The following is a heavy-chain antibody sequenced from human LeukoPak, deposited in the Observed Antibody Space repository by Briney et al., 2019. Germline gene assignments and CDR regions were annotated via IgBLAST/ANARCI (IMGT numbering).Heavy chain of an antibody. V-gene: IGHV1-8*01. J-gene: IGHJ4*02. D-gene: IGHD6-6*01. CDR1: GYTFTSYD. Sequence: GASVKVFCKASGYTFTSYDINWVRQATGQGLEWMGWMNPNSGNTGYAQKFQGRVTMTRNTSISTAYMELSSLRSEDTAVYYCARGLTTEYSSSSLDFDYWGQGTLVTVSS. CDR3: ARGLTTEYSSSSLDFDY. CDR2: MNPNSGNT.